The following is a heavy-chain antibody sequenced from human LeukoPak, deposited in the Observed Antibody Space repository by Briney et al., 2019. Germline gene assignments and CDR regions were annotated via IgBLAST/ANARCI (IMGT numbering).Heavy chain of an antibody. D-gene: IGHD1-26*01. J-gene: IGHJ4*02. CDR1: GGSISSYY. CDR3: ARHGGSYSFDY. V-gene: IGHV4-59*08. Sequence: SETLSLTCTVSGGSISSYYWSWIRQPPGKGLEWIGCLYNSGSTNYNPSLKSRVTISVDTSKNQFSLKLTSVTAADTAVYYCARHGGSYSFDYWGQGTLVTVSS. CDR2: LYNSGST.